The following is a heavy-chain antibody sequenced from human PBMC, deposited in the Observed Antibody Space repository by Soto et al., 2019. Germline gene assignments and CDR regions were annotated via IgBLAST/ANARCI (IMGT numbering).Heavy chain of an antibody. CDR3: ARTYYYDSSGYYPKYYFDY. V-gene: IGHV4-31*03. CDR1: GGSISSGGYY. D-gene: IGHD3-22*01. CDR2: IYYSGST. J-gene: IGHJ4*02. Sequence: PSETLSLTCTVSGGSISSGGYYWSWIRQHPGKGLEWIGYIYYSGSTYYNPSLKSRVTISVDTSKNQFSLKLSSVTAADTAVYYCARTYYYDSSGYYPKYYFDYWGQGTLVTVSS.